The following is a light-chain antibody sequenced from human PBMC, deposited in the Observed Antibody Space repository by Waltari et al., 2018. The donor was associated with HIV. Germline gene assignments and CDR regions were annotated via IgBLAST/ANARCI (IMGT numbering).Light chain of an antibody. CDR2: RNN. V-gene: IGLV1-47*01. Sequence: QSVLTQSPSASGTPGQRVTISCSGSSSNIGSNYVYWYQQLPGTAPKLLLYRNNQRPSGVPDRCSGSKPGTSASLAISGLRSEDEAHYYCATWTDSLSGVVFGGGTKLRVL. J-gene: IGLJ2*01. CDR3: ATWTDSLSGVV. CDR1: SSNIGSNY.